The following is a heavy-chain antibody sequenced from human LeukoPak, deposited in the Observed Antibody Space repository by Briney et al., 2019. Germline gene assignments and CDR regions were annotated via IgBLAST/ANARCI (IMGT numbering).Heavy chain of an antibody. J-gene: IGHJ4*02. CDR1: GFTFSSYG. V-gene: IGHV3-30*02. CDR2: TRYDGSKT. CDR3: AKGKDYYGWGSYYND. Sequence: GGSLRLSCAASGFTFSSYGMHWVRQAPGKGLEWVAFTRYDGSKTYYADSVKGRFTISRDNSKNTLFLQMYSLRAEDTAVYYCAKGKDYYGWGSYYNDWGQGALVTVSS. D-gene: IGHD3-10*01.